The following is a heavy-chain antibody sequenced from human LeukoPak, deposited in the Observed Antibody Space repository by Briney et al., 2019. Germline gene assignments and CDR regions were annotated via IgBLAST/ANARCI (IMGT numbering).Heavy chain of an antibody. J-gene: IGHJ5*02. CDR2: IYYSGST. CDR3: ARAEFDYSNYAGPINWFDP. Sequence: SETLSLTCTVSGGSISSSSYYWGWIRQPPGKGLEWIGSIYYSGSTYYNPSLKSRVTISVDTSKNQFSLKLSSVTAADTAVYYCARAEFDYSNYAGPINWFDPWGQGTLVTVSS. D-gene: IGHD4-11*01. V-gene: IGHV4-39*07. CDR1: GGSISSSSYY.